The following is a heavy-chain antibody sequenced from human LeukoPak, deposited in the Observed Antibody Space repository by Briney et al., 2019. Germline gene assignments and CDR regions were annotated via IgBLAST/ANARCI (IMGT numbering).Heavy chain of an antibody. Sequence: GESLKISCKASGYSFTNYWISWVRQMPGKGLEWMGRIDPSDSYTKYSPSFEGHVTISVDKSIPTAFLQWNSLKASDTAMYYCATGASKVTTDFANYWGQGTQLAVSS. CDR3: ATGASKVTTDFANY. V-gene: IGHV5-10-1*01. D-gene: IGHD4-17*01. J-gene: IGHJ4*02. CDR1: GYSFTNYW. CDR2: IDPSDSYT.